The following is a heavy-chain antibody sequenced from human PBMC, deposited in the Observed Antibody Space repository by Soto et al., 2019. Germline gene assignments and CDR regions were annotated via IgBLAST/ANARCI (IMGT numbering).Heavy chain of an antibody. V-gene: IGHV4-34*01. D-gene: IGHD3-10*01. CDR1: GGSFSGYY. Sequence: SETLSLTCAVYGGSFSGYYWSWIRQPPGKGLEWIGEINHSGSTNYNPSLKSRVTISVDTSKNQFSLKLSSVTAADTAVYYCARSFLWFGELKVGYNYGMDVWGQGTTVTVSS. CDR3: ARSFLWFGELKVGYNYGMDV. J-gene: IGHJ6*02. CDR2: INHSGST.